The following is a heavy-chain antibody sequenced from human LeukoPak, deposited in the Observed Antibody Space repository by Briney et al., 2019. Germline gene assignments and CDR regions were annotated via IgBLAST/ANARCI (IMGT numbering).Heavy chain of an antibody. D-gene: IGHD1-26*01. Sequence: GGSLRLSCAASGFTFSSYAMSWVRQAPGKGLEWVSGISGSGDNTYYADSVKGRFTISRDNSKNTLYLQVNSLRAEDTAVYYCAKGGKWDVTPFDYWGQGTLVAVSS. J-gene: IGHJ4*02. CDR1: GFTFSSYA. V-gene: IGHV3-23*01. CDR3: AKGGKWDVTPFDY. CDR2: ISGSGDNT.